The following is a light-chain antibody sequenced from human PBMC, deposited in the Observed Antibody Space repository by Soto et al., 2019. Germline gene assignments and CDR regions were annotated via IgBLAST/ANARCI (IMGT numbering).Light chain of an antibody. Sequence: IQMTQSPSSLSASVGDRVTFTCQASQDITNCLNWYQQKPGKAPKLLIYDASNLQTGVPSRFSGSGSGTDFTFTISSLQAEDIATYYCQQYDDLPRSTFGQGTRLDIK. CDR1: QDITNC. CDR3: QQYDDLPRST. CDR2: DAS. J-gene: IGKJ5*01. V-gene: IGKV1-33*01.